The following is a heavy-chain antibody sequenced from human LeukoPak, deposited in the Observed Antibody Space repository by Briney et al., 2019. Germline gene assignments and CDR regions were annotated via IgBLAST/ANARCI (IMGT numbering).Heavy chain of an antibody. D-gene: IGHD2-15*01. J-gene: IGHJ4*02. CDR3: ARARRGYCSGGSCYRSNGFDY. CDR2: IRYDGSNK. V-gene: IGHV3-30*02. Sequence: GGSLRLSCAASGFTFSSYGMHWVRQAPGKGLEWVAFIRYDGSNKYYADSVKGRFTISRDNSKNTLYLQMNSLRAEDTAVYYCARARRGYCSGGSCYRSNGFDYWGQGTLVTVSS. CDR1: GFTFSSYG.